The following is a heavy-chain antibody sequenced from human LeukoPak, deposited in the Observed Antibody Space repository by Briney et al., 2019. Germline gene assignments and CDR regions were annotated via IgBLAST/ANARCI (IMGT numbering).Heavy chain of an antibody. CDR2: LSAGGDFT. V-gene: IGHV3-23*01. Sequence: GSLRLSCAASGFTFSSYAMYWVRQAPGKGLEWISGLSAGGDFTYYADSVKGRFTISRDNSKNTLYMEMNSLRVEDTAVYYCAKRGNTISFFDPWGQGTLVTVSS. J-gene: IGHJ5*02. CDR1: GFTFSSYA. CDR3: AKRGNTISFFDP. D-gene: IGHD5-24*01.